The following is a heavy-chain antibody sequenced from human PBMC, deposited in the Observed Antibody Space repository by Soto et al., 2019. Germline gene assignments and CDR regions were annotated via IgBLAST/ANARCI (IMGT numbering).Heavy chain of an antibody. CDR2: IYHSGST. V-gene: IGHV4-30-2*01. Sequence: QLQLQESGSGLVKPSQTLSLTCAVSGGSISSGGYSWSWIRQPPGKGLEWIGYIYHSGSTCYNPSRKGRVTKAVDRSKNQFSLKLSAVTAADTAVYYCARGREGCGGDCYGYGMDVWGQGTTVTVSS. J-gene: IGHJ6*02. D-gene: IGHD2-21*02. CDR3: ARGREGCGGDCYGYGMDV. CDR1: GGSISSGGYS.